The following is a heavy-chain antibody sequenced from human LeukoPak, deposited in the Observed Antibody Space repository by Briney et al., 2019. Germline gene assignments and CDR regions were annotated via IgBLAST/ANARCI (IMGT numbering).Heavy chain of an antibody. D-gene: IGHD4-23*01. CDR3: AKGLGSERATVVTPIGFSDS. CDR2: LSTIADRT. CDR1: GGSISSGSYY. J-gene: IGHJ4*02. V-gene: IGHV3-23*01. Sequence: ETLSLTCTVSGGSISSGSYYWSWVRQAPGKGLEWVSSLSTIADRTYYTDSVKGRFTISRDNSKNTLFLQMNSLRVEDTAIYFCAKGLGSERATVVTPIGFSDSWGQGTLVTVSS.